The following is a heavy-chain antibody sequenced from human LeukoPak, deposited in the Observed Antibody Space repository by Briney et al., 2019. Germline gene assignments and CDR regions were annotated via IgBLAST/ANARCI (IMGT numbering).Heavy chain of an antibody. D-gene: IGHD3-22*01. CDR1: GGSISSYY. Sequence: SETLFLTCTVSGGSISSYYWSWIRQPPGKGLEWIGYIYYSGSTNYNPSLKSRVTISLDTSKNQFSLKLSSVTAADTAVYYCARDEGVDASGYYSYWYFDLWGRGTLVTVSS. V-gene: IGHV4-59*01. CDR3: ARDEGVDASGYYSYWYFDL. CDR2: IYYSGST. J-gene: IGHJ2*01.